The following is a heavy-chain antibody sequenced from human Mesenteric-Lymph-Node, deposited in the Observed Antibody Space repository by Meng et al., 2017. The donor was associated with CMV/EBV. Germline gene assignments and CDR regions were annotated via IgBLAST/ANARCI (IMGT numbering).Heavy chain of an antibody. Sequence: GESLKISCAASGFAFNTYGMNWVRHAPGKGLEWVSLISSTANYKYYADSVKGRFTISRDNAKNSLYLQMDGLRAEDTAVYFCARDHTLRNYDVLTGYYPDAFDVWGLGTLVTVSS. J-gene: IGHJ3*01. CDR1: GFAFNTYG. D-gene: IGHD3-9*01. CDR3: ARDHTLRNYDVLTGYYPDAFDV. V-gene: IGHV3-21*01. CDR2: ISSTANYK.